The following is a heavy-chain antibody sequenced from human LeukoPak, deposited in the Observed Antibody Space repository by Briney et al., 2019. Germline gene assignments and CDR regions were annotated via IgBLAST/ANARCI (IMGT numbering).Heavy chain of an antibody. CDR2: INGDNGNT. Sequence: EASVKVSCKTSGYNFASYTMHWLRQAPGQSPEWMGSINGDNGNTKYSEKFQGRVTFTRDTSASSAYMELSRLRSEDTAVYYCARSSSGTYHYWGQGTLGTVSS. CDR1: GYNFASYT. D-gene: IGHD3-10*01. J-gene: IGHJ4*02. CDR3: ARSSSGTYHY. V-gene: IGHV1-3*01.